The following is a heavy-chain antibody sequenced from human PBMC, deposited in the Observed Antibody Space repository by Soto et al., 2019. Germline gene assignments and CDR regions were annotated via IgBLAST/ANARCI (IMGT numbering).Heavy chain of an antibody. CDR1: VCTFSSCA. CDR2: IIPIFGTA. D-gene: IGHD4-17*01. J-gene: IGHJ5*02. Sequence: SVKVSCKASVCTFSSCAISGVRQAPGQGVEWMGGIIPIFGTANFAQKFQGSVTITADESTSTAYMELSSLRSEDTAVYYCASRRTTVVTHWFDPWGQGTLVTVSS. V-gene: IGHV1-69*13. CDR3: ASRRTTVVTHWFDP.